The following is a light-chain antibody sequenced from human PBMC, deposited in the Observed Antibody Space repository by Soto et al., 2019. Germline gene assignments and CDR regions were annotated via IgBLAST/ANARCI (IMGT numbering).Light chain of an antibody. CDR1: SSNIGAGYD. CDR3: RSYDSSLSGCYV. V-gene: IGLV1-40*01. J-gene: IGLJ1*01. CDR2: GNS. Sequence: QSVLTQPPSVSGAPGQRVTISCTGSSSNIGAGYDVHWYQQLPGTAPKLLIYGNSNRPSGVPDRFSGSKSGTSASLAITGLQAEDEADYYCRSYDSSLSGCYVFGTGTKVTVL.